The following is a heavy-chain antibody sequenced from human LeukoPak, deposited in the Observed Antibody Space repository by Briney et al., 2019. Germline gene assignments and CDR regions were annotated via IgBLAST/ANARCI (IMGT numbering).Heavy chain of an antibody. D-gene: IGHD3-16*01. J-gene: IGHJ4*02. CDR2: IIPIFGTA. Sequence: ASVKVSCKASGGTFSSYAITWVRQAPGQGLQWMGGIIPIFGTANYAQKFLGRVTVSSGESTFTAYMELSSLRSEDTAAYYCARGGSYYDYWGQGTLVTVSS. V-gene: IGHV1-69*01. CDR1: GGTFSSYA. CDR3: ARGGSYYDY.